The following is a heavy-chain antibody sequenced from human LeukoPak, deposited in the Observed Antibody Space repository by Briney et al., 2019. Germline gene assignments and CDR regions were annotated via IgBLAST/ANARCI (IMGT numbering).Heavy chain of an antibody. D-gene: IGHD5-12*01. Sequence: PGGSLRLSCAASGFTFSSYAMHWVRQAPGKGLEWVAVISYDGSNKYYADSVKGRFTISRDNSKNTLYLQMNSLRAEDTAVYYCARDFLEPKWLHEESAIDYWGQGTLVTVSS. CDR2: ISYDGSNK. V-gene: IGHV3-30*04. J-gene: IGHJ4*02. CDR3: ARDFLEPKWLHEESAIDY. CDR1: GFTFSSYA.